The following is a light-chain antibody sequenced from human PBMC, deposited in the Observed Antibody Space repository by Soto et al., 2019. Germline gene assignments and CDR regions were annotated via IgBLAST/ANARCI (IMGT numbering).Light chain of an antibody. Sequence: DIQMTQSPSSLSASLGDRITITCRASQAIRNDLAWYQQKPGKAPRRLIFAASSLQSGVPSRFSGSGSGTEFTLTISSLQPDDFATYYCQHYNSYSEAFGQGTKVDIK. CDR2: AAS. CDR1: QAIRND. V-gene: IGKV1-17*01. J-gene: IGKJ1*01. CDR3: QHYNSYSEA.